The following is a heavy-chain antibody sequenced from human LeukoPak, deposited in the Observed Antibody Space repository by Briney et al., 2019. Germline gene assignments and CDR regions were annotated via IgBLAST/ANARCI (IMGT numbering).Heavy chain of an antibody. D-gene: IGHD1-1*01. J-gene: IGHJ4*02. CDR3: ARVRGRSTNSDFDL. CDR2: TSQDESEK. CDR1: GFTCRNDW. V-gene: IGHV3-7*05. Sequence: GSLRLSCGASGFTCRNDWMSWVRQAPGKGLERVAHTSQDESEKDYVDSVKGRFTISRDNAKNSLYLQMNSLRAEDTAVYYCARVRGRSTNSDFDLWGPGTRVTVSS.